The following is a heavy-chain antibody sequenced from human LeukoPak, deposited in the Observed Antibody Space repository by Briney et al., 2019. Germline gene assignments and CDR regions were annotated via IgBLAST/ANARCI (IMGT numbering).Heavy chain of an antibody. Sequence: PGGSLRLSCAASGFTFSSYAMSWVRQAPGKGLEWVSAISGSGGSTYYADSMKGRFTISRDNSKNTLYLQMNSLRAEDTAVYYCAKDIAVADNYYYYGMDVWGKGTTVTVSS. J-gene: IGHJ6*04. CDR3: AKDIAVADNYYYYGMDV. CDR1: GFTFSSYA. V-gene: IGHV3-23*01. CDR2: ISGSGGST. D-gene: IGHD6-19*01.